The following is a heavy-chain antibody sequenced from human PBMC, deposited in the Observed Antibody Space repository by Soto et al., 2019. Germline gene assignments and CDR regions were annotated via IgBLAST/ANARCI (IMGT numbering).Heavy chain of an antibody. Sequence: SETLSLTCTVSGGSISRGGYYWSWIRQHPGKGLEWIGYIYYSGSTYYNPSLKSRVTISVDTSKNQFSLKLSSVTAADTAVYYCARVDTAMASQEDHFDYWGQGTLVTVSS. CDR3: ARVDTAMASQEDHFDY. D-gene: IGHD5-18*01. V-gene: IGHV4-31*03. CDR2: IYYSGST. J-gene: IGHJ4*02. CDR1: GGSISRGGYY.